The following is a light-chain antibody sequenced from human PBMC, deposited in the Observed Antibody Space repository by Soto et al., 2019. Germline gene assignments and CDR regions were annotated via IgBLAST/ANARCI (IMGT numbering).Light chain of an antibody. V-gene: IGKV1-39*01. J-gene: IGKJ5*01. Sequence: DIQMTQSPSSLSASVGDRVTITCRVSQNISNFLNWYQQKPGKAPNLLIYAASGLQSRVPSKFSGSGSGTDFTLTISSLQPEDFATYYCQQSYRTPITVGQGTRLESK. CDR1: QNISNF. CDR3: QQSYRTPIT. CDR2: AAS.